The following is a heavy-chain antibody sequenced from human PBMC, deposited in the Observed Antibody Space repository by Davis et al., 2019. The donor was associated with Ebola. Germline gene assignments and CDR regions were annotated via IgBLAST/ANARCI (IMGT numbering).Heavy chain of an antibody. CDR1: GFTFSDHY. J-gene: IGHJ3*02. Sequence: GESLKISCAAPGFTFSDHYMDWVRQAPGQGLEWVARIRNKGNSYTTEYAASVKGRFTISRDDSENSHYLQMNSLKTEDTAVYYCARGSVGTAFRAFDIWGQGTMVTVSS. D-gene: IGHD5-18*01. CDR3: ARGSVGTAFRAFDI. CDR2: IRNKGNSYTT. V-gene: IGHV3-72*01.